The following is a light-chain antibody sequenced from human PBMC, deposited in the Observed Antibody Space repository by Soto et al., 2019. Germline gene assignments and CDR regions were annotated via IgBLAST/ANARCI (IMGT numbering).Light chain of an antibody. Sequence: QSVLTQPPSASGTPGQRVTISCTGTSSDVGGYNFVSWYQQHPGKAPKLMIYEVTKRPSGVPDRFSGSKSGNTASLTVSGLQADDEADYYCSSYTGSNNYVFGTGTKVTVL. V-gene: IGLV2-8*01. J-gene: IGLJ1*01. CDR3: SSYTGSNNYV. CDR2: EVT. CDR1: SSDVGGYNF.